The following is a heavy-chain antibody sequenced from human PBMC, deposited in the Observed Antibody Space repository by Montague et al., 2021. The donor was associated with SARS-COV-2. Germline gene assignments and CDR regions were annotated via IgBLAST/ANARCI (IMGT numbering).Heavy chain of an antibody. Sequence: SLRLSCAASGFTFSSYAMHWVRQAPGKGLEWVAVISYDGSNKYYADSVKGRFTISRDNSKNTLYLQMNSLRAEDTAVYYCARVGRQQLVRLSGMDVWGQGTTVTVSS. CDR2: ISYDGSNK. J-gene: IGHJ6*02. CDR1: GFTFSSYA. D-gene: IGHD6-13*01. CDR3: ARVGRQQLVRLSGMDV. V-gene: IGHV3-30-3*01.